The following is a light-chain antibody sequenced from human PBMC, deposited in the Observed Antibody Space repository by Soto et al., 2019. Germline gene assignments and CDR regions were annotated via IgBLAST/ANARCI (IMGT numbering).Light chain of an antibody. Sequence: EIVLTQSPGTLSLYPGDRATLSCRASQSVSSNFLAWYQQKSGLAPRLLIYGASSRATGIPDRFTGSGSGTDFNRTISRLEPEDFAAYYCQQYGSSPLTFGQGRRQDIK. J-gene: IGKJ5*01. CDR2: GAS. V-gene: IGKV3-20*01. CDR1: QSVSSNF. CDR3: QQYGSSPLT.